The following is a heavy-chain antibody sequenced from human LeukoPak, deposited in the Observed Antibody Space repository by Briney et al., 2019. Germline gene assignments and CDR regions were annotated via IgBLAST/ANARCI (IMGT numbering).Heavy chain of an antibody. Sequence: GGSLRLSCVASGFTFSSYAMSWVRQAPGKGLEWVSAISGSGGSTYYADSVKGRFTISRDNSKNTLYLQMNSLRAEDTAVYYCAKSTTVTQRGYFDYWGQGTLVTVSS. D-gene: IGHD4-17*01. CDR2: ISGSGGST. V-gene: IGHV3-23*01. CDR3: AKSTTVTQRGYFDY. CDR1: GFTFSSYA. J-gene: IGHJ4*02.